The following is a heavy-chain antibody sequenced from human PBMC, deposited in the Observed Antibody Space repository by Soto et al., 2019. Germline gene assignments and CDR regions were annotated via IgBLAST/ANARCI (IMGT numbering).Heavy chain of an antibody. D-gene: IGHD6-13*01. CDR2: ISYDGSNK. Sequence: VQLVESGGGVVQPGRSLRLSCAASGFTFSSYGMHWVRQAPGKGLEWVAVISYDGSNKYYADSVKGRFTISRDNSKNTLYLQMNSLRAEDTAVYYCAKGGWYSSSWYPIDYWGQGTLVTVSS. CDR3: AKGGWYSSSWYPIDY. V-gene: IGHV3-30*18. CDR1: GFTFSSYG. J-gene: IGHJ4*02.